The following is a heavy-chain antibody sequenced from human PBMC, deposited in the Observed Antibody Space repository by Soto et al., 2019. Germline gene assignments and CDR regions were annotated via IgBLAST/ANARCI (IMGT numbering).Heavy chain of an antibody. CDR1: GFSLSTSGVG. CDR3: AHRRSYGSGSYFGY. CDR2: IYWDDDK. Sequence: QITLKESGPTLVKPTQTLTLTCTFSGFSLSTSGVGVGWIRQPPGKALEWLALIYWDDDKRYSPSLKSRLTITKDTPKNQVVLTMTIMDPVHTATYYCAHRRSYGSGSYFGYWGQGTLVTASS. J-gene: IGHJ4*02. D-gene: IGHD3-10*01. V-gene: IGHV2-5*02.